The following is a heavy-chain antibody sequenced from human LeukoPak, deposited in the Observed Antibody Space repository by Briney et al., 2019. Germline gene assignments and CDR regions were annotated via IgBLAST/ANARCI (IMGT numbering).Heavy chain of an antibody. V-gene: IGHV5-51*01. J-gene: IGHJ5*01. CDR1: GYTFTKYW. Sequence: GESLKISCKASGYTFTKYWIAWVRQMPGKGLEYIGIIFPGDSDTRYSPSFEGQVTISADNSISTAYLQWSRLTASDTAIYYCARRPASVGGGFDSWGQGTLVTVSS. CDR3: ARRPASVGGGFDS. CDR2: IFPGDSDT. D-gene: IGHD2-2*01.